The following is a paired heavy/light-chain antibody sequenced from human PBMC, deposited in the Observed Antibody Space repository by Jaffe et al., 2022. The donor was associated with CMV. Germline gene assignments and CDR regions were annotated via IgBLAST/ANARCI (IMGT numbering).Heavy chain of an antibody. CDR2: INSGGNYT. Sequence: EVQLVESGGGLIQPGGSLRLSCVASGFTFSKYWMRWVRQAPGKGLVWVSRINSGGNYTSYADSVKGRFTISRDNAKNTLYLQMNSLRAEDSAVYFCARDSGVGYFDYWGQGILVTVSS. J-gene: IGHJ4*02. CDR3: ARDSGVGYFDY. V-gene: IGHV3-74*01. D-gene: IGHD1-26*01. CDR1: GFTFSKYW.
Light chain of an antibody. V-gene: IGKV3-15*01. CDR2: GAS. J-gene: IGKJ1*01. Sequence: EIVMTQSPATLSVSPGEGATLSCRASQSVSGKLAWYQQKPGQAPRLLIYGASTRATGIPARFSGTGSGTEFTLTISSLQSEDFALYYCQQYNDWPKTFGQGTKVEIK. CDR3: QQYNDWPKT. CDR1: QSVSGK.